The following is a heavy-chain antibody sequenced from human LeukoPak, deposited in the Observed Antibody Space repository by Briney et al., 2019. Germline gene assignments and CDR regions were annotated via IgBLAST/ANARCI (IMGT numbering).Heavy chain of an antibody. CDR3: NRPHLTDEGWFDP. V-gene: IGHV3-49*04. Sequence: PGRSLRLSCTASGFTFGDYAMSWVRQAPGKGLEWVGFIRSKAYGGTTEYAASVKGRFTISRDDSKSIAYLQMNSLKTEDTAVYYCNRPHLTDEGWFDPWGQGTLVTVSS. J-gene: IGHJ5*02. CDR1: GFTFGDYA. CDR2: IRSKAYGGTT. D-gene: IGHD3-9*01.